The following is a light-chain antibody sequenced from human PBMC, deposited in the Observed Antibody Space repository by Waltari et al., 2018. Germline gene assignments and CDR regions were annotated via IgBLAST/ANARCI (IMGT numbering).Light chain of an antibody. V-gene: IGKV1-39*01. CDR2: GAS. J-gene: IGKJ2*01. CDR1: HSISIY. Sequence: DIQMTQSPSSLSVSLGDRVTITCRASHSISIYLNWYQQKPGEAPKLLIYGASSLQSGVPSRVSGSGSGTDFSLIISSLQPEDSATYYCQQSYNSPRTFGQGTKLEIK. CDR3: QQSYNSPRT.